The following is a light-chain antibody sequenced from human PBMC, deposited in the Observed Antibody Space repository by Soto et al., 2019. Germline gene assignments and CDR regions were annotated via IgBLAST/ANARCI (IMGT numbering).Light chain of an antibody. V-gene: IGKV1-8*01. Sequence: AIRMTQSPSSLSASTGDRVTITCRASQGISSYLAWYQQKPGKAPKLLVYAASTLQSGVPSRFSGSGSGTDFTLTISCLQSEDFATYSCQQYYSYPKTFGQGTKV. CDR2: AAS. CDR3: QQYYSYPKT. J-gene: IGKJ1*01. CDR1: QGISSY.